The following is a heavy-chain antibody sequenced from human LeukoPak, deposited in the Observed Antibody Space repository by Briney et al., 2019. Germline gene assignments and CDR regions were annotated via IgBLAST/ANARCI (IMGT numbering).Heavy chain of an antibody. CDR1: GGSISSYY. J-gene: IGHJ6*03. CDR2: INHSGST. D-gene: IGHD3-3*01. Sequence: PSETLSLTCTVSGGSISSYYWSWIRQPPGKGLEWIGEINHSGSTNYNPSLKSRVTISVDTSKNQFSLKLSSVTAADTAVYYCARLPPRDDFWSGYYHASYYYYMDVWGKGTTVTVSS. V-gene: IGHV4-34*01. CDR3: ARLPPRDDFWSGYYHASYYYYMDV.